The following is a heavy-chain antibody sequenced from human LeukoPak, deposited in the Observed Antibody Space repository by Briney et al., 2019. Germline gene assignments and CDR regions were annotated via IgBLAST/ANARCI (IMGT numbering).Heavy chain of an antibody. J-gene: IGHJ5*02. V-gene: IGHV4-59*11. CDR2: IFHSGST. CDR3: ARVETSYYGSGTYEDWFDP. Sequence: SETLSLTCSVSSASISGHYWSWIRQPPGKGLEWIGYIFHSGSTNYNPSLNSRVTISVDTSKSQFSLKLSSVTAADTAVYYCARVETSYYGSGTYEDWFDPWGQGTLVIVSS. D-gene: IGHD3-10*01. CDR1: SASISGHY.